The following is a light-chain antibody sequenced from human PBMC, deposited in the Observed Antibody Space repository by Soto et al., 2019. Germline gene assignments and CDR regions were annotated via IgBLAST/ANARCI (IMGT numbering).Light chain of an antibody. Sequence: QSALTQPASVSGSPGQSITISCTGTSSDVGGYNYVSWYRQHPGKAPKLMIYEVSNRPSGVSNRFSGSKSGNTASLTISGLQAEDEADYYCSSYTSSSTSFGGGTKLTVL. V-gene: IGLV2-14*01. CDR2: EVS. J-gene: IGLJ2*01. CDR1: SSDVGGYNY. CDR3: SSYTSSSTS.